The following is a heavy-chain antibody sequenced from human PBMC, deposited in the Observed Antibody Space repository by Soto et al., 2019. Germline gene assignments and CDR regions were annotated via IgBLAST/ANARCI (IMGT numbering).Heavy chain of an antibody. CDR2: ISYDGSNK. CDR1: GFTFSSYA. CDR3: ASGDSSGGFDY. V-gene: IGHV3-30-3*01. D-gene: IGHD3-22*01. Sequence: GGSLRRCCAASGFTFSSYAMHWVRQAPGKGLEWVAVISYDGSNKYYAVSVKGRFTISRDNSKNTLYLQMNSLRAEEKAVYYCASGDSSGGFDYWAQGTMVTVSS. J-gene: IGHJ4*02.